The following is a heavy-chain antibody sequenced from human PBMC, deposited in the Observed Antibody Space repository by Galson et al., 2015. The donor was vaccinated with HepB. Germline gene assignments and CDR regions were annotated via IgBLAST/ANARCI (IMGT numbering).Heavy chain of an antibody. V-gene: IGHV3-23*01. D-gene: IGHD4-17*01. CDR2: ISGSGGST. CDR1: GFTFSSYA. Sequence: SLRLSCAASGFTFSSYAMSWVRQAPGKGLEWVSAISGSGGSTYYADSVKGRFTISRDNSKNTLYLQMNSLRAEDTAVYYCAKDCIPSITVTTSFGAFEIWGQGTMVTVSS. J-gene: IGHJ3*02. CDR3: AKDCIPSITVTTSFGAFEI.